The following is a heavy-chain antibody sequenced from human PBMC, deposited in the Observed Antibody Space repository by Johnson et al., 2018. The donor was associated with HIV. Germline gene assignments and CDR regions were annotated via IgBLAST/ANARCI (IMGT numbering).Heavy chain of an antibody. D-gene: IGHD3-10*01. CDR3: AREAWGFGERVDAFDI. CDR2: ISSSGGST. V-gene: IGHV3-23*04. J-gene: IGHJ3*02. Sequence: VQLVESGGGVVQPGRSLRLSCAASGFTFSSYAMSWVRQAPGKGLEWVSAISSSGGSTYYADSVKGRFTISRDNSKNTLYLQMNSLRAEDTAVYYCAREAWGFGERVDAFDIWGQGTMVTVSS. CDR1: GFTFSSYA.